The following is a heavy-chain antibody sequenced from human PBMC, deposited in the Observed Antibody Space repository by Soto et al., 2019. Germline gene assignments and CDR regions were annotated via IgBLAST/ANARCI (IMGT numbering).Heavy chain of an antibody. CDR1: GFRFSDYA. D-gene: IGHD2-2*01. CDR3: AKCGASNTCRPTGFAP. CDR2: ITGSGADT. Sequence: WGSLRLSWSVSGFRFSDYAMAWVRQAPGKGLEYVSSITGSGADTYYAQSVRGRFTIYRDNFRDTLCVQMNSLRAEDTAMYYCAKCGASNTCRPTGFAPRGPGTLVNVSS. J-gene: IGHJ5*02. V-gene: IGHV3-23*01.